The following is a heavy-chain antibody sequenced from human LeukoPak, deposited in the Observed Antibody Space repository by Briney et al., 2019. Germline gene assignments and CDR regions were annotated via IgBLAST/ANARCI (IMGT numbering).Heavy chain of an antibody. J-gene: IGHJ6*02. CDR2: IYPGDSDT. D-gene: IGHD6-19*01. Sequence: GESLKISGKGSGYSFSSYWIAWVRQVPGKGLEWMGIIYPGDSDTRYSPSFQGQVTISADRSISTAYLQWSSLEASDTAMYYCARPAGNTNYFYYYGLDVWGQGTTVSVSS. V-gene: IGHV5-51*01. CDR1: GYSFSSYW. CDR3: ARPAGNTNYFYYYGLDV.